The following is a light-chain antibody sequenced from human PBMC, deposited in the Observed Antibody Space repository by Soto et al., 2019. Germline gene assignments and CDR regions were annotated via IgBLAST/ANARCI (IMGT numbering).Light chain of an antibody. CDR2: GAS. CDR1: QSVSSSY. Sequence: EIVLTQSPGTLSLSPGERATLSCRASQSVSSSYLAWYQQKPGQAPRLLIYGASSRATGIPDRFSGSGSGTDFTLTISRLEPEDWAVYYCQQYGSSPYTFGQGTELEIK. J-gene: IGKJ2*01. CDR3: QQYGSSPYT. V-gene: IGKV3-20*01.